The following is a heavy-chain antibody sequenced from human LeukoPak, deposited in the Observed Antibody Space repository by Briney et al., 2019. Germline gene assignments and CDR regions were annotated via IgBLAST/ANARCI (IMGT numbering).Heavy chain of an antibody. CDR2: IYSGGST. CDR1: GFTVSSNY. D-gene: IGHD5-12*01. V-gene: IGHV3-66*01. Sequence: PGGSLRLSCAASGFTVSSNYMSWVRQAPGKGLEWVSVIYSGGSTYYADSVKGRLTISRDNSKNTLYLQMSSLRAEDTAVYYCARDHSGYASAFDIWGQGTMVTVSS. CDR3: ARDHSGYASAFDI. J-gene: IGHJ3*02.